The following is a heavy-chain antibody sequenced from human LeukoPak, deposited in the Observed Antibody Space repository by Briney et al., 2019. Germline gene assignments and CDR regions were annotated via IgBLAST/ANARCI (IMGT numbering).Heavy chain of an antibody. CDR2: INHSGST. CDR3: ASRGDPRSSGYYHATNYYGMDV. J-gene: IGHJ6*02. Sequence: SETLSLTCGVYGGSVSGYYWNWIRQPPGKGLEWIGEINHSGSTSYNPSLKSRVTISLDTSKNQFSLKLRSVTAADTAVYYCASRGDPRSSGYYHATNYYGMDVWGQGTTVTVSS. D-gene: IGHD3-22*01. V-gene: IGHV4-34*01. CDR1: GGSVSGYY.